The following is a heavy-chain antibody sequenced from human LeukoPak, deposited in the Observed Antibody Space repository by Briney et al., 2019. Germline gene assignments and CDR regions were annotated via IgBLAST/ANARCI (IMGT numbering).Heavy chain of an antibody. D-gene: IGHD6-6*01. V-gene: IGHV3-20*04. CDR3: AREGSDSSS. Sequence: PGGSLRLSCAASGFTFSNAWMSWVRQAPGKGMEWVSGINWNGGSTGYADSVKGRFTISRDNAKNSLYLQMNSLRAEDTALYYCAREGSDSSSWGQGTLVTVSS. J-gene: IGHJ5*02. CDR1: GFTFSNAW. CDR2: INWNGGST.